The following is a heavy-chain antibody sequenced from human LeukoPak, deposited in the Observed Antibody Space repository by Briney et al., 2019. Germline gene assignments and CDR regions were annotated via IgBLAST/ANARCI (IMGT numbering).Heavy chain of an antibody. CDR3: ARDWYNNSDAFDI. D-gene: IGHD4-11*01. Sequence: ASVKVSCKASGYTFTGYYMHWVRQAPGQGLGWMGWINPNNGGTNSAQKFQGRVTMTRDTSISTAYMELSRLRSDDTAVYYCARDWYNNSDAFDIWGQGTMVTVSS. CDR2: INPNNGGT. V-gene: IGHV1-2*02. CDR1: GYTFTGYY. J-gene: IGHJ3*02.